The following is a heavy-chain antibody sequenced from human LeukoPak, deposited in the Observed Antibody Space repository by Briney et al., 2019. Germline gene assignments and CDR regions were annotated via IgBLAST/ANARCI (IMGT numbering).Heavy chain of an antibody. CDR1: GFTLSDYA. D-gene: IGHD1-26*01. CDR3: AKVPWVGTIT. J-gene: IGHJ4*02. Sequence: PGGSLRLSCAGSGFTLSDYAMNWVRQAPGEGLEWLSAISGSDGHTFYADSVKGRFTLSRDKSKNTLYLQMNNLRADDTAIYYCAKVPWVGTITWGQGTLVIVSS. V-gene: IGHV3-23*01. CDR2: ISGSDGHT.